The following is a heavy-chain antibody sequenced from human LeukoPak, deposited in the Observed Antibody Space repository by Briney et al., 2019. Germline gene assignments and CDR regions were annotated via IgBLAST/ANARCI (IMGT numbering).Heavy chain of an antibody. CDR3: ARDRLFFGDLFGWFDP. CDR2: IKQDGSEK. CDR1: GFTFSSYW. D-gene: IGHD3-10*01. J-gene: IGHJ5*02. V-gene: IGHV3-7*01. Sequence: GSLRLSCAASGFTFSSYWMSWVRQAPGKGLEWVAIIKQDGSEKYYVDSVKGRFTISRDNAKNSLYLQMSSLRAEDTAVYYCARDRLFFGDLFGWFDPWGQGTLVTVSS.